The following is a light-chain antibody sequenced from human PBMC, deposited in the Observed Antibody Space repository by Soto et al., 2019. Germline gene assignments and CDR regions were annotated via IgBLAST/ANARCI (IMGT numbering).Light chain of an antibody. CDR1: ASDVGRYNY. Sequence: QSALTQPASVSGSPGQSITISCTGTASDVGRYNYVSWYQQHPGKAPKLMIYEVTNRPSGVSSRFSGSKSDNTASLTISGLRAEDEAAYYCSSYAISSTVVFGGGTKLTVL. CDR3: SSYAISSTVV. CDR2: EVT. V-gene: IGLV2-14*01. J-gene: IGLJ2*01.